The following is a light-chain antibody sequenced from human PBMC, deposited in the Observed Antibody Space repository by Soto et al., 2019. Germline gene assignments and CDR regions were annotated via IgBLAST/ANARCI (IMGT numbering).Light chain of an antibody. V-gene: IGKV3-15*01. CDR3: QQYDSFPVT. CDR1: QSVSSK. Sequence: ETLMTQSPATLSVSPGERATLSCGASQSVSSKLAWYQQKPGQAPRLLIYGASTRATGIPDRFRGSGSGTEFTLTISSLKPEDFATYHCQQYDSFPVTFGQGTKVDIK. J-gene: IGKJ1*01. CDR2: GAS.